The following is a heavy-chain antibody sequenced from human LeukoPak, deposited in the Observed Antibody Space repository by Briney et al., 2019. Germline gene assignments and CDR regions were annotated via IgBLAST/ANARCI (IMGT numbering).Heavy chain of an antibody. CDR3: VREGDYVWGDYRSLDY. V-gene: IGHV3-7*01. Sequence: PGGSLRLSCAASGFTFTNRWMNWVRQAPGKGLEWVAKIGKDGSEKNYVDSVKGRFTISRDNAKSSLYLQMNSLRAEDTAVYYCVREGDYVWGDYRSLDYGGQGTLVTVSS. CDR1: GFTFTNRW. D-gene: IGHD3-16*02. CDR2: IGKDGSEK. J-gene: IGHJ4*02.